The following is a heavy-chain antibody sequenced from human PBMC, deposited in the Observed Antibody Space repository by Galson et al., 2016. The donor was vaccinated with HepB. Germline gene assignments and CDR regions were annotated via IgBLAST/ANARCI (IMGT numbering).Heavy chain of an antibody. J-gene: IGHJ4*02. CDR3: AKRHEYCPPVGCSVDS. CDR1: GFTFSSYG. D-gene: IGHD2/OR15-2a*01. V-gene: IGHV3-30*18. Sequence: SLRLSCAGSGFTFSSYGMHWVRQAPGKGLEWVAADSMDGRRKFYADSVKGRFTISRDNSNNMLFLQMSSLRVDDTAVYYCAKRHEYCPPVGCSVDSWGQGTLVSVSS. CDR2: DSMDGRRK.